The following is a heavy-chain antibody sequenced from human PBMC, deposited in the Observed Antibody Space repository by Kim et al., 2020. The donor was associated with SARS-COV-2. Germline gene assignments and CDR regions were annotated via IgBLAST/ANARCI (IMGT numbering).Heavy chain of an antibody. D-gene: IGHD5-18*01. CDR3: ARGGYSYGLKVGWFDP. J-gene: IGHJ5*02. CDR1: GGSISSYY. CDR2: IYYSGST. V-gene: IGHV4-59*01. Sequence: SETLSLTCTVSGGSISSYYWSWIRQPPGKGLEWIGYIYYSGSTNYNPSPKSRVTISVDTSKNQFSLKLSSVTAADTAVYYCARGGYSYGLKVGWFDPWGQGTLVTVSS.